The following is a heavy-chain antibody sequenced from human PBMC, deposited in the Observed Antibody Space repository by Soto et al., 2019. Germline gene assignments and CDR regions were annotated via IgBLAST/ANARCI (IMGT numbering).Heavy chain of an antibody. CDR2: ISSSSSTI. J-gene: IGHJ5*02. CDR3: AREALLNWFDP. CDR1: GFTFSSYS. V-gene: IGHV3-48*01. D-gene: IGHD2-15*01. Sequence: EVQLVESGGGLVQPGGSLRLSCAASGFTFSSYSMNWVLQAPGKGLEWVSYISSSSSTIYYADSVKGRFTISRDNAKNSLYLQMNSLRAEDTAVYYCAREALLNWFDPWGQGTLVTVSS.